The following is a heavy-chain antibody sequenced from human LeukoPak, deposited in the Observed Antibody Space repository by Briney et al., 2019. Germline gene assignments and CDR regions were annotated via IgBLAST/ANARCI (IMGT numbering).Heavy chain of an antibody. V-gene: IGHV4-59*12. D-gene: IGHD3-10*01. CDR1: GGSISSYY. Sequence: SETLSLTCTVSGGSISSYYWSWIRQPPGKGLEWIGYIYYSGSTNYNPSLKSRVTISVDTSKNQFSLKLSSVTAADTAVYYCARDKMGGSGSYYNWFDPWGQGTLVTVSS. J-gene: IGHJ5*02. CDR3: ARDKMGGSGSYYNWFDP. CDR2: IYYSGST.